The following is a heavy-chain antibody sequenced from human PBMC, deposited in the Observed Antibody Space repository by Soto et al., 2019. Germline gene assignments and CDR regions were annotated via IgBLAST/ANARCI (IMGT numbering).Heavy chain of an antibody. CDR1: GGSISHYY. V-gene: IGHV4-59*01. CDR2: IFYSGST. Sequence: SETLSLTCTVSGGSISHYYWGWIRQPPGKGLEWIGYIFYSGSTNYNPSLKSRVTISVDTSKGQFSLKVRSVTAADTAVYFRARIKSGYSYGSIIDFWGKGTLVTVSS. J-gene: IGHJ4*02. D-gene: IGHD5-18*01. CDR3: ARIKSGYSYGSIIDF.